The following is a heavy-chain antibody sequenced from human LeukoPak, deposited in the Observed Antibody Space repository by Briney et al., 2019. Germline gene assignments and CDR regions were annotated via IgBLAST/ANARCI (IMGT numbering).Heavy chain of an antibody. Sequence: GGSVRLLCAASGLTVSRYGTHWVRQAPGRGMGWVAFISYDGSNKYYADYVKGRFTLSRDNSKNTLYLQMNSLRAEGTAVYYCAAYCSGGSCPIDYWGQGTLVTVSS. CDR2: ISYDGSNK. CDR3: AAYCSGGSCPIDY. CDR1: GLTVSRYG. V-gene: IGHV3-30*03. D-gene: IGHD2-15*01. J-gene: IGHJ4*02.